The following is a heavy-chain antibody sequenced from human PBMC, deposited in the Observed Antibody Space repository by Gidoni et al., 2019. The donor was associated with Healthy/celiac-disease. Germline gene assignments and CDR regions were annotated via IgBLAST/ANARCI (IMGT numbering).Heavy chain of an antibody. Sequence: EVQLVQSGAEVKKPGESLKISCKGSGSTFTRYWIGWGRQMPGKGLEWMGIIYPGDSDTRYSPSFQGQVTISADKSISTAYLQWSSLKASDTAMYYCARRMIAVAGRVSDSLTDYFDYWGQGTLVTVSS. CDR2: IYPGDSDT. D-gene: IGHD6-19*01. CDR1: GSTFTRYW. J-gene: IGHJ4*02. V-gene: IGHV5-51*01. CDR3: ARRMIAVAGRVSDSLTDYFDY.